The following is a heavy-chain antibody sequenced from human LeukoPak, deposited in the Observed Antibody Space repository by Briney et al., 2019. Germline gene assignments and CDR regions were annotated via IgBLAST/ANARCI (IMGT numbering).Heavy chain of an antibody. J-gene: IGHJ1*01. CDR2: IYYSGRD. CDR3: ARRRYYDSTGYLG. D-gene: IGHD3-22*01. V-gene: IGHV4-39*01. CDR1: GAFISSSSYY. Sequence: SETLSLTCTVSGAFISSSSYYWGWIRQAPGKGLEWIGEIYYSGRDYNNPSLKSRVTLSIDTSKNQFSLDLTSVTAADTAVYYCARRRYYDSTGYLGWGQGTLVAVSS.